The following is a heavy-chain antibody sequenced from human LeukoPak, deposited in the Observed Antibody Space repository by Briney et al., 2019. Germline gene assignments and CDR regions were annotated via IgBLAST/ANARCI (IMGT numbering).Heavy chain of an antibody. Sequence: GSLRLSCAAFGFTVSSNYMSWVRQAPGKGLEWVSVIYSGGNTYYADSVKGRFTISRDNSKNTLYLQMNGLRAEDTAVYYCAKAYGSGKSYYMDVWGKGTTVTVSS. V-gene: IGHV3-66*01. D-gene: IGHD3-10*01. J-gene: IGHJ6*03. CDR2: IYSGGNT. CDR1: GFTVSSNY. CDR3: AKAYGSGKSYYMDV.